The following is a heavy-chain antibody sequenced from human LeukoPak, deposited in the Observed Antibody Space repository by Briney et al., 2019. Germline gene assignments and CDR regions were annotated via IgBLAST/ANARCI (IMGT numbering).Heavy chain of an antibody. Sequence: SETLSLTCTVSGGSISSYYWSWIRQPPGKGLEWSGYIYYSGSTNYNPSLKSRVTISVDTSKNQFSLKLSSVTAADTAVYYCAGADSSGYGGYWGQGTLVTVSS. CDR2: IYYSGST. D-gene: IGHD3-22*01. CDR3: AGADSSGYGGY. V-gene: IGHV4-59*01. CDR1: GGSISSYY. J-gene: IGHJ4*02.